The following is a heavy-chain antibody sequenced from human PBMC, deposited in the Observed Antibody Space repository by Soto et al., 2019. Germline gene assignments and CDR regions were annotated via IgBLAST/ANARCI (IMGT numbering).Heavy chain of an antibody. CDR2: IYYSGST. Sequence: SETLSLTCTVSGGAISSYDWSWIRQPPGKGLEWIGYIYYSGSTNYNPSLKSRVTISVDTSKNQFSLKLSSVTAADTAVYYCARDRGLGSGWYGWFDPWGQGTLVTVS. CDR3: ARDRGLGSGWYGWFDP. J-gene: IGHJ5*02. D-gene: IGHD6-19*01. V-gene: IGHV4-59*01. CDR1: GGAISSYD.